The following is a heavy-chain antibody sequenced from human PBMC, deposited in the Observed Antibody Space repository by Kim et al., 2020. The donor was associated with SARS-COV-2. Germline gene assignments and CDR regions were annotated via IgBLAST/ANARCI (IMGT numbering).Heavy chain of an antibody. CDR3: AGGRGVDY. J-gene: IGHJ4*02. CDR2: GSQS. V-gene: IGHV3-7*04. Sequence: GSQSYYVDSAKGRFTNSRDNAKNSVYLQMNNLRGGDTAVYYCAGGRGVDYWGQGTLVTVSS.